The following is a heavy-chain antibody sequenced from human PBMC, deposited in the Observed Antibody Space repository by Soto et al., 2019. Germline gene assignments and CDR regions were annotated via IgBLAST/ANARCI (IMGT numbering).Heavy chain of an antibody. Sequence: GGSLRLSCAASGFTFSRSAMHWVRQAPGKGLEWVAVTSYDGSNRYYADSVKDRFIISRDNSKDTLYLQMNSLRDGDTAVYYCARGGSYDSSDYWGQGTLVTVSS. J-gene: IGHJ4*02. V-gene: IGHV3-30-3*01. CDR3: ARGGSYDSSDY. D-gene: IGHD3-22*01. CDR1: GFTFSRSA. CDR2: TSYDGSNR.